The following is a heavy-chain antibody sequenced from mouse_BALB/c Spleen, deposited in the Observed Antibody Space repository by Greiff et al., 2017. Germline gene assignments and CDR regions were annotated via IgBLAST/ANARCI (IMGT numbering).Heavy chain of an antibody. D-gene: IGHD2-1*01. CDR2: IYPGDGDT. CDR1: GYAFSSYW. J-gene: IGHJ3*01. Sequence: VQGVESGAELVRPGSSVKISCKASGYAFSSYWMNWVKQRPGQGLEWIGQIYPGDGDTNYNGKFKGKATLTADKSSSTAYMQLSSLTSEDSAVYFCARGEGGNPFAYWGQGTLVTVSA. CDR3: ARGEGGNPFAY. V-gene: IGHV1-80*01.